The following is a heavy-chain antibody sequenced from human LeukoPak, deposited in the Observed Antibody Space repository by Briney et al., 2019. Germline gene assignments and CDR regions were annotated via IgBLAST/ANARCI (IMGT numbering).Heavy chain of an antibody. Sequence: GGSLRLSCAASGFTFSDYGMHWVRQAPGKGLEWVALERYDGSNRYNADSVKGRFTISRDNSKNTLYLQMNSLRAEDTAVYYCAKDLFTFTQIAVTIFDYWGQGTLVTVSS. V-gene: IGHV3-30*02. CDR1: GFTFSDYG. CDR3: AKDLFTFTQIAVTIFDY. D-gene: IGHD4-11*01. J-gene: IGHJ4*02. CDR2: ERYDGSNR.